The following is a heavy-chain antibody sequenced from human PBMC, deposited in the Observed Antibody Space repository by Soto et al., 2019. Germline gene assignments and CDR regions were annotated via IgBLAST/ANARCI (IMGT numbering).Heavy chain of an antibody. D-gene: IGHD2-2*01. J-gene: IGHJ4*02. CDR3: ARAEGPSRYCSSTSCPFDY. CDR2: ISAYNGNT. CDR1: GYTFTSYG. V-gene: IGHV1-18*01. Sequence: ASVKVSCKASGYTFTSYGISWVRQAPGQGLEWMGWISAYNGNTNYAQKLQGRVTMTTDTSTSTAYMELRSLRSDDTAVYYCARAEGPSRYCSSTSCPFDYWGQGTLVTVSS.